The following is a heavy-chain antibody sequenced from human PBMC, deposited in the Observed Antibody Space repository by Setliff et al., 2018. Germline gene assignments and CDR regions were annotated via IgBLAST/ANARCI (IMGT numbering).Heavy chain of an antibody. J-gene: IGHJ4*02. CDR3: ARDPRDGSSSPMADN. Sequence: GGSLRLSCAASGFTFSSHWMHWVRQVPGKGRAWLSQINPDATTTYYADSVKGRFTISRDNAKTTLYLQMNSLRVEETAVYFCARDPRDGSSSPMADNWGQGTLVTVSS. V-gene: IGHV3-74*01. CDR2: INPDATTT. CDR1: GFTFSSHW. D-gene: IGHD3-10*01.